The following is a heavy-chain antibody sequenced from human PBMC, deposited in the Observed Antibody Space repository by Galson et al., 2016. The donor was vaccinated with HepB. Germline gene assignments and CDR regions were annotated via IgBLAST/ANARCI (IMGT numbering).Heavy chain of an antibody. CDR2: ISSRGDDT. D-gene: IGHD3-16*01. CDR1: GFTFSDYY. Sequence: SLRLSCAASGFTFSDYYMTWIRQAPGKGLEWVSYISSRGDDTNYVDSVKGRFTISRDNAKNSLYLQMNSLRDEDTAVYYCAREGLSGEPLDYWGQGTLVTVSS. J-gene: IGHJ4*02. V-gene: IGHV3-11*06. CDR3: AREGLSGEPLDY.